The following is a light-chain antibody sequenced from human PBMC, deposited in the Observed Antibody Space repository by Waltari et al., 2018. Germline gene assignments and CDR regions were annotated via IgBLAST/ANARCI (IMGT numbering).Light chain of an antibody. CDR2: EVI. Sequence: QSALTQPPSVSGSPGQSVTISCTGTSSDVGNYNRVSWYQQPPGTAPKLMIYEVINRPSGVPDRFSGSKSGNTASLTISGLQAEDEADYYCCLYTSSTTVVFGGGTKLTVL. CDR3: CLYTSSTTVV. V-gene: IGLV2-18*01. J-gene: IGLJ2*01. CDR1: SSDVGNYNR.